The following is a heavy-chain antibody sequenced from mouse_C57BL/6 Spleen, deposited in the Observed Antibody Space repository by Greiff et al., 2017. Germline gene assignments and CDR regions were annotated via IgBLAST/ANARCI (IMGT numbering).Heavy chain of an antibody. V-gene: IGHV1-42*01. J-gene: IGHJ4*01. CDR3: ARASTVPYAMDY. CDR2: INPSTGGT. D-gene: IGHD1-1*01. CDR1: GYSFTGYY. Sequence: EVQLQQSGPELVKPGASVKISCKASGYSFTGYYMNWVKQSPEKSLEWIGEINPSTGGTTYNQKFKAKATLTVDKSSSTAYMQLKSLTSEDSAVYDCARASTVPYAMDYWGQGTSVTVSS.